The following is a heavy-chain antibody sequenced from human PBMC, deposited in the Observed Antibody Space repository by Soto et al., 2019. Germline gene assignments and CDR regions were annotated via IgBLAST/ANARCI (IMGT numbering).Heavy chain of an antibody. V-gene: IGHV1-18*01. CDR3: ARDRSTIPYYGMDV. Sequence: ASVKVSCKASGYTFTSYGISWVRQAPGQGLEWMGWISVYNGNTNYAQKLQGWVTMTRDTSISTAYMELSRLRSDDTAVYYCARDRSTIPYYGMDVWGQGTTVTVSS. D-gene: IGHD3-9*01. CDR2: ISVYNGNT. J-gene: IGHJ6*02. CDR1: GYTFTSYG.